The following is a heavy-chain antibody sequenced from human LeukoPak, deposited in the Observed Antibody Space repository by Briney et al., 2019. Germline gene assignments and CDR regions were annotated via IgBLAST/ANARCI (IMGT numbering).Heavy chain of an antibody. V-gene: IGHV3-7*01. CDR3: ARDPRYYYGSGALWYFDL. J-gene: IGHJ2*01. CDR1: GFTFSSYW. Sequence: GGSLRLSCAASGFTFSSYWMSWVRQAPGRGREWVANIKQDGREKYYGDSVKGRFTISRDNAKTSLYLQMNSLRAEDTAVYYCARDPRYYYGSGALWYFDLWGRGTLVTVSS. CDR2: IKQDGREK. D-gene: IGHD3-10*01.